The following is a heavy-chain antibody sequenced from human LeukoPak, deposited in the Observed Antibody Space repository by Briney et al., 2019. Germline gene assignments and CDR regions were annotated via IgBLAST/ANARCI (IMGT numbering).Heavy chain of an antibody. CDR2: MNPNSGNT. D-gene: IGHD3-22*01. CDR3: ARGGVVALSEFDY. Sequence: ASVKVSCKASGYTFTSYYMHWVRQATGQGLEWMGWMNPNSGNTGYAQKFQGRVTITRNTSISTAYMELSSLRSEDTAVYYCARGGVVALSEFDYWGQGTLVTVSS. V-gene: IGHV1-8*03. CDR1: GYTFTSYY. J-gene: IGHJ4*02.